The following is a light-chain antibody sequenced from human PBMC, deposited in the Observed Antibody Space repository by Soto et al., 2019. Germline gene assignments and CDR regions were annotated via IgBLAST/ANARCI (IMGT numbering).Light chain of an antibody. CDR1: SSDVGGYNY. Sequence: QSVLTQPASVSGSPGQSISLSCTGTSSDVGGYNYVSWHQQHPGKAPKLIIYDVSNRPSGVSNRFSGSKSGNTASLTISGLQAEDEADYYCSSYASSSIYVFGTGTKVTVL. V-gene: IGLV2-14*01. CDR2: DVS. J-gene: IGLJ1*01. CDR3: SSYASSSIYV.